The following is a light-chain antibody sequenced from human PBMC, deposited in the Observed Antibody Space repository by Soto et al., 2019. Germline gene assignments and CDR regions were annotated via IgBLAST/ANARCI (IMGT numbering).Light chain of an antibody. CDR2: NNN. J-gene: IGLJ3*02. V-gene: IGLV1-44*01. CDR3: AAWHDSLNGPV. Sequence: VLTQPPSASGTPGQRGTISCSGSSSNIGGNPVNWYQQLPGTAPKLLIYNNNQRPSGVPDRFSGSKSGTSASLAISGLQSEDEADYYCAAWHDSLNGPVFGGGTKVTVL. CDR1: SSNIGGNP.